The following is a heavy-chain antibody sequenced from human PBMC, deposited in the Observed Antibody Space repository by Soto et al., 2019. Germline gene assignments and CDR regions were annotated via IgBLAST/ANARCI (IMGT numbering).Heavy chain of an antibody. V-gene: IGHV1-18*01. CDR2: ISAYNGNT. CDR3: ARDAEDWYGSGSYVPFDY. D-gene: IGHD3-10*01. CDR1: GYTFTSYG. J-gene: IGHJ4*02. Sequence: QVQLVQSGAEVKKPGASVKVSCKASGYTFTSYGISWVRQAPGQGLEWMGWISAYNGNTNYAQKLQGRVTMTTDTSTSTADMELRSLRSDDTAVYYCARDAEDWYGSGSYVPFDYWGQGTLVTVSS.